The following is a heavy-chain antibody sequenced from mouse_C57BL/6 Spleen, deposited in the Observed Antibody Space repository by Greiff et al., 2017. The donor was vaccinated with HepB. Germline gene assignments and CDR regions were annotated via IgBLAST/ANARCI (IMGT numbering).Heavy chain of an antibody. D-gene: IGHD1-1*01. CDR3: TTGGTVEGFDFDC. V-gene: IGHV14-1*01. CDR1: GFNINDYY. CDR2: IDPEDGDT. J-gene: IGHJ2*01. Sequence: EVQLQQSGAELVRPGASVKLSCTASGFNINDYYMHWVKQRPEQGLEWIGRIDPEDGDTEYAPKFQGKATMTADTSSNTAYLQLSSLTSEDTAVYYCTTGGTVEGFDFDCWGQGTTLTVSS.